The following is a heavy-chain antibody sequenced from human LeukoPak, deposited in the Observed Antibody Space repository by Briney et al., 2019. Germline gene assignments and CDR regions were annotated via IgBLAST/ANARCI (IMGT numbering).Heavy chain of an antibody. V-gene: IGHV4-59*08. CDR3: ARQYYYDSSAYWSFDP. Sequence: SETLSLTCTVSGVSISNYHWTWIRQPPGKGLEWIGYIFYSGSTNYNPSLKSRVTISVDTSKNQISLKLSSVTAADTAVYYCARQYYYDSSAYWSFDPWGQGTLVTVSS. J-gene: IGHJ5*02. CDR1: GVSISNYH. CDR2: IFYSGST. D-gene: IGHD3-22*01.